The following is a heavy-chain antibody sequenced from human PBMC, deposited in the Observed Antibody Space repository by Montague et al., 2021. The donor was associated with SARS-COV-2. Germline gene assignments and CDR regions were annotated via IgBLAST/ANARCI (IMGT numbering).Heavy chain of an antibody. CDR1: GFSLSTSGMC. Sequence: PALVKPTQTLTLTCTFSGFSLSTSGMCVSWIRQPPGKALEGLARIDWDDDKYYSTSLKTRLTISKDTSKNQVVLTMTNMDPVGTATYYCARISYGSWMGFDYWGQGTLVTVSS. CDR2: IDWDDDK. J-gene: IGHJ4*02. CDR3: ARISYGSWMGFDY. V-gene: IGHV2-70*11. D-gene: IGHD3-10*01.